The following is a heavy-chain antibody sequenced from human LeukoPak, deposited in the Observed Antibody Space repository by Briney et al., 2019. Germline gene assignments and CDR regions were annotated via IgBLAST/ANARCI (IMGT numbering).Heavy chain of an antibody. J-gene: IGHJ4*02. CDR1: GDSISNSY. Sequence: SETLSLTCTVSGDSISNSYWSWLRQPPGKGLEWIGYMYYSGSTNYNPSLKSRVTTSMDTSENQFSLKLTSVTAADTAVYYCARSPRAGVTPWFFDYWGQGTLVAVSS. D-gene: IGHD3-10*01. V-gene: IGHV4-59*08. CDR2: MYYSGST. CDR3: ARSPRAGVTPWFFDY.